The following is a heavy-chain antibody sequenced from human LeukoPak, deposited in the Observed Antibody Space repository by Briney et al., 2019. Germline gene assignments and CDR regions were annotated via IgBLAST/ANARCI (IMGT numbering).Heavy chain of an antibody. D-gene: IGHD4-11*01. CDR1: GGSISNFY. CDR2: IYYSGST. J-gene: IGHJ6*03. Sequence: PSETLSLTCTVSGGSISNFYWSWIRQPAGKGLEWIGSIYYSGSTYYNPSLKSRVTISVDTSKNQFSLKLSSVTAAYTAVYYCARTTEGGYSNGYFYYYYMDVWGKGTTVTISS. V-gene: IGHV4-59*01. CDR3: ARTTEGGYSNGYFYYYYMDV.